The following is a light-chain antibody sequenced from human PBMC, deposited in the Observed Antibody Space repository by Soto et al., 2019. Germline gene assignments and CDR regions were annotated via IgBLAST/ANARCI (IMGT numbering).Light chain of an antibody. CDR3: MQALRTPPSIT. J-gene: IGKJ5*01. CDR1: QSLLHSNGYNY. V-gene: IGKV2-28*01. Sequence: DIVMTQSPLSLPVTPGEPASISCRSSQSLLHSNGYNYLDWYLQKPGQSPQLLIYLGPNRASGVPDRFIGSASGSDFTLKISRVEAEDVGVYSCMQALRTPPSITFGQGTQLEIK. CDR2: LGP.